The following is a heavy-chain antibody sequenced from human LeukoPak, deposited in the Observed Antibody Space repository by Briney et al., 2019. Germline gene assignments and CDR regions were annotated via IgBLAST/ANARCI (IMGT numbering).Heavy chain of an antibody. V-gene: IGHV1-69*13. CDR2: IIPIFGTA. CDR3: ARELGPVYGDYPRDAFDI. D-gene: IGHD4-17*01. CDR1: GGTFSSYA. Sequence: GASVKVSCKASGGTFSSYAISWVRQAPGQGLEWMGGIIPIFGTANYAQKFQGRVTITADESTSTAYMELSSLRSEDTAVYYCARELGPVYGDYPRDAFDIWGQGTMVTVSS. J-gene: IGHJ3*02.